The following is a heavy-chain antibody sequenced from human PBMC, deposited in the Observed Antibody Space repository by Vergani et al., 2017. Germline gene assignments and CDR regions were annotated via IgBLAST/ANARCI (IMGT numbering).Heavy chain of an antibody. Sequence: QVQLVQSGAEVKKPGSSVKVSCKASGGTFSSYAISWVRQAPGQGLEWMGGIIPIFGTANYAQKFQGRVTITADESTSTAYMELSSLRSEDTAVYYCARGYYGSGSSSRDYYGMDVWPRDHGHRLL. CDR2: IIPIFGTA. CDR3: ARGYYGSGSSSRDYYGMDV. CDR1: GGTFSSYA. D-gene: IGHD3-10*01. J-gene: IGHJ6*02. V-gene: IGHV1-69*12.